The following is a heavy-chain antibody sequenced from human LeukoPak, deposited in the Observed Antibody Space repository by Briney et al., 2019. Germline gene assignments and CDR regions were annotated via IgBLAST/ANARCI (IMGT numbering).Heavy chain of an antibody. D-gene: IGHD3-9*01. V-gene: IGHV4-34*01. CDR1: GGSFSGYY. CDR2: INHSGST. CDR3: ARGVVLTGYPLDF. J-gene: IGHJ4*02. Sequence: SEALSLTCAVYGGSFSGYYWSWIRQPPGKGLEWIGEINHSGSTNYNPSLKSRVTISVDTSKNQFSLKLSSVTAADTAVYYCARGVVLTGYPLDFWGRGTLATVSS.